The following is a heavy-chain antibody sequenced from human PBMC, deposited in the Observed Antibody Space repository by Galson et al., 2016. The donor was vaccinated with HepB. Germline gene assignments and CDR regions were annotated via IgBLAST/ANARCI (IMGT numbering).Heavy chain of an antibody. CDR1: GFTVSDSY. Sequence: SLRLSCATSGFTVSDSYMTWVRQAPGKGLEWVSVIYSGGSTYYADSVKGRFTISRDNSQNKVYLQMTSLRAEDTALYYCARDLGADVGMDVWGQGTTVSVSS. V-gene: IGHV3-53*05. J-gene: IGHJ6*02. CDR2: IYSGGST. D-gene: IGHD6-13*01. CDR3: ARDLGADVGMDV.